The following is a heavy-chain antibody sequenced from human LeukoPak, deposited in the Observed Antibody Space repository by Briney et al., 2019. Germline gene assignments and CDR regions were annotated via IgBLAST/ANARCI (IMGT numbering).Heavy chain of an antibody. CDR1: GGSISSYY. CDR3: ARDTPVWGSYRFTNWFDP. V-gene: IGHV4-4*07. CDR2: IYTSGST. Sequence: SETLSLTCTVSGGSISSYYWSWIRQPAGKGLEWIGRIYTSGSTNYNPSLKSRVTMSVDTSKNQFSLKLSSVTAADTAVYYCARDTPVWGSYRFTNWFDPWGQGTLVTVSS. J-gene: IGHJ5*02. D-gene: IGHD3-16*02.